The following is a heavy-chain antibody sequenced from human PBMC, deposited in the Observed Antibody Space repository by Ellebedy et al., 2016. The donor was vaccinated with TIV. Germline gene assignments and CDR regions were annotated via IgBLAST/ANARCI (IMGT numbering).Heavy chain of an antibody. D-gene: IGHD2-15*01. CDR3: ARDIQDCTGGNCYPDF. J-gene: IGHJ4*02. V-gene: IGHV1-46*01. CDR1: GYTFTSYY. CDR2: INPSGGST. Sequence: AASVKVSCKASGYTFTSYYMHWVRQAPGQGLEWMGLINPSGGSTTYAQKFQGRVTMTRDTSTSTVYMDLSSLRSEETAVYYCARDIQDCTGGNCYPDFWGQGTLVTVSS.